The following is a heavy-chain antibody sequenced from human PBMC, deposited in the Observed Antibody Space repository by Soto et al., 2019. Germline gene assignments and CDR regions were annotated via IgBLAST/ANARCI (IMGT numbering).Heavy chain of an antibody. V-gene: IGHV3-53*01. J-gene: IGHJ4*02. D-gene: IGHD6-6*01. CDR1: GFSVSSNY. CDR2: FYAGGTT. CDR3: ARGLGRVAARPPFDY. Sequence: GGSLRLSCAASGFSVSSNYMSWVRQAPGKGLEWVSVFYAGGTTSYADSVKGRFTISRDNSKNTLYLQMNSLRAEDTAVYFCARGLGRVAARPPFDYWGQGTRVTFSS.